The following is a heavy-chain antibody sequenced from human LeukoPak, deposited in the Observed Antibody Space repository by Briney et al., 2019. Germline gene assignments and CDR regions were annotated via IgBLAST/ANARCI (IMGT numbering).Heavy chain of an antibody. CDR2: IYSSGST. CDR1: GGSPSSYY. CDR3: ARHRSDQSLDYYYYTDV. V-gene: IGHV4-59*08. Sequence: SETLSLTCPASGGSPSSYYRSSIRQPPRKGLHRNGYIYSSGSTNYNPSLKSRVTISVDTCKNQFSPKLSSVTAADTAVYYRARHRSDQSLDYYYYTDVSGKATTVTVSS. J-gene: IGHJ6*03.